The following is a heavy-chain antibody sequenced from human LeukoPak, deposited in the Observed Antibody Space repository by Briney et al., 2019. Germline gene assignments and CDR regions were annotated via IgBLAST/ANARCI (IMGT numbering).Heavy chain of an antibody. CDR1: GFTFRDYA. CDR3: AKSHYRSGGAGLDY. CDR2: ISGSGDST. V-gene: IGHV3-23*01. Sequence: GGSLRLSCAASGFTFRDYAMIWVRQAPGQGLEWVSTISGSGDSTYYADSVKGRFTISRDNSKNTVSLHLNSLRAEDTALYYCAKSHYRSGGAGLDYWGQGTLVTVSS. D-gene: IGHD6-25*01. J-gene: IGHJ4*02.